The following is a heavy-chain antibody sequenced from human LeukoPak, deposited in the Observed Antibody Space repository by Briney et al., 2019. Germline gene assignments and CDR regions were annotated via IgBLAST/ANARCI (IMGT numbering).Heavy chain of an antibody. CDR2: IYSGGST. CDR1: GFTVSSNY. D-gene: IGHD2-15*01. CDR3: ARDCSGGSCYGLDY. V-gene: IGHV3-53*01. J-gene: IGHJ4*02. Sequence: PGGSLRLSCAASGFTVSSNYMSWVRQAPGKGLEWVSVIYSGGSTYYADSVKGRFTISRDNSKNTLYLQVNSLRAEDTAVYYCARDCSGGSCYGLDYWGQGTLVTVSS.